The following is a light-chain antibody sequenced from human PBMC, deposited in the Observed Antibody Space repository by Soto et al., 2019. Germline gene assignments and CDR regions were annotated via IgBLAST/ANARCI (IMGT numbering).Light chain of an antibody. J-gene: IGLJ1*01. CDR1: SSDVGGYNF. Sequence: QSALTQPRSVSGSPGQSVTISCTGTSSDVGGYNFVSWYHQHPGKAPKLMIYDVSKRPSGVPDRFSGSKSGNTASLTISGLQAEDEGDYYCCSYAGSYTWVCGPGTKVTVL. CDR2: DVS. CDR3: CSYAGSYTWV. V-gene: IGLV2-11*01.